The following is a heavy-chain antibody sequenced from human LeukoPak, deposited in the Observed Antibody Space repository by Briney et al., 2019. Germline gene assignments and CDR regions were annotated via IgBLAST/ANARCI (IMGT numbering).Heavy chain of an antibody. V-gene: IGHV4-34*01. J-gene: IGHJ3*02. CDR2: INHSGST. CDR3: ARGRGPRGTAFDI. Sequence: PSETLSLTCAVYGGSFSGYYWSWIRQPPGKGLEWSGEINHSGSTNYTPSLHSRLTISVATSKNPFSLKLSSVTAADAAVYYCARGRGPRGTAFDIWGQGTMVTVSS. D-gene: IGHD1-1*01. CDR1: GGSFSGYY.